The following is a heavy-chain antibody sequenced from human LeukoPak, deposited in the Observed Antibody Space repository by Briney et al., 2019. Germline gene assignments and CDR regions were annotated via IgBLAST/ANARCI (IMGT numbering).Heavy chain of an antibody. Sequence: PGGSLRLSCAASGFAVSSHYMSWVRQAPGKGLEWVSIISSDGITSYADSIKGRFTISRDNSRSTVYLQMSSLRPEDTAVYYCARSLGTTRQHRDAFDVWGQGTVVTVSS. J-gene: IGHJ3*01. CDR1: GFAVSSHY. CDR3: ARSLGTTRQHRDAFDV. V-gene: IGHV3-53*05. CDR2: ISSDGIT. D-gene: IGHD1-26*01.